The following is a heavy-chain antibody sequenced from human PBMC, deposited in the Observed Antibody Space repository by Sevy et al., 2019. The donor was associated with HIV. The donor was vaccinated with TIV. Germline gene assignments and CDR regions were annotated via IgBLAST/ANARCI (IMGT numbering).Heavy chain of an antibody. Sequence: GGSLRLSCAASGFPFSSHWMTWVRQAPGKGLDWVASIKQDGSEMYYVDSVKGRFTISRGNAKNSVYLQMNSLRVEDTAMYYCTTGHQELGMRGQGTLVTVSS. D-gene: IGHD6-13*01. CDR1: GFPFSSHW. V-gene: IGHV3-7*01. J-gene: IGHJ4*02. CDR3: TTGHQELGM. CDR2: IKQDGSEM.